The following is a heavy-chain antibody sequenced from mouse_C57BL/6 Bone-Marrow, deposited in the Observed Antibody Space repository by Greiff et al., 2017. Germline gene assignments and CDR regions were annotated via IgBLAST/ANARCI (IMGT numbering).Heavy chain of an antibody. V-gene: IGHV1-76*01. CDR2: IYPGSGNT. D-gene: IGHD4-1*01. CDR1: GYTFTDYY. J-gene: IGHJ2*01. CDR3: ARTGNDY. Sequence: VQLQQSGAELVRPGASVKLSCKASGYTFTDYYINWVKQRPGQGLEWIARIYPGSGNTYYNEKFKGKATPTAEKSSSTAYMQLSSLTSEDSAVYFCARTGNDYWGQGTTLTVSS.